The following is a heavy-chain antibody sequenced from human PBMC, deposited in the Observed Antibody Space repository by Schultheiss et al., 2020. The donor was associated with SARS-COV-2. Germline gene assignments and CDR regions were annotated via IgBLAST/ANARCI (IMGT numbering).Heavy chain of an antibody. CDR2: IYSGGST. CDR3: ARDRGTGTMHDAFDI. D-gene: IGHD1-1*01. Sequence: GGSLRLSCAASGFTFSSYGMHWVRQAPGKGLEWVAVIYSGGSTYYADSVKGRFTISRDNAKNSLYLQMNSLRAEDTAVYYCARDRGTGTMHDAFDIWGQGTMVTVSS. V-gene: IGHV3-NL1*01. CDR1: GFTFSSYG. J-gene: IGHJ3*02.